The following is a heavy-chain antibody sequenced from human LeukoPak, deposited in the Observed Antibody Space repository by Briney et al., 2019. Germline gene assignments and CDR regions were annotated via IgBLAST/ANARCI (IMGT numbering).Heavy chain of an antibody. V-gene: IGHV3-7*01. CDR1: GFDFSSCW. CDR3: ARGRGSFES. D-gene: IGHD3-10*01. CDR2: INQDGSDN. J-gene: IGHJ4*02. Sequence: PGGSLRLSCAASGFDFSSCWMTWVRQAPEKGLEWVASINQDGSDNRYVDSVKGRFTISRDNAKNSLYLQMDTLRAEDTALYYCARGRGSFESWGQGSLVTVSS.